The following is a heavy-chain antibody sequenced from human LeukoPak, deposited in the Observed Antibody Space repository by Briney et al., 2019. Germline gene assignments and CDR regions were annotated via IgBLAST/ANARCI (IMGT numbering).Heavy chain of an antibody. CDR3: ASASATRPFDY. CDR2: IGYSSSYI. J-gene: IGHJ4*02. V-gene: IGHV3-21*01. CDR1: GFTFSSYA. D-gene: IGHD6-13*01. Sequence: GGSLRLSCAASGFTFSSYAMHWVRQAPGKGLEWVSSIGYSSSYIYYADSVKGRFTISRDNAKNSLYLQMNSLRAEDTAVYYCASASATRPFDYWGQGTLVTVSS.